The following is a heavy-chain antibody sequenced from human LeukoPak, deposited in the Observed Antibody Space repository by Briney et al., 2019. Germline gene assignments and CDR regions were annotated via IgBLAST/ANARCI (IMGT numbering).Heavy chain of an antibody. D-gene: IGHD3-22*01. V-gene: IGHV4-4*07. CDR1: GGSISSYY. CDR3: ASGDSSGYYLSSFDY. Sequence: SETLSLTCTVSGGSISSYYWSWIRQPAGKGLEWIGRIYTSGSTNYNPSLKSRVTMSVGTSKNQFSLKLSSVTAADTAVYYCASGDSSGYYLSSFDYWGQGTLVTVSS. CDR2: IYTSGST. J-gene: IGHJ4*02.